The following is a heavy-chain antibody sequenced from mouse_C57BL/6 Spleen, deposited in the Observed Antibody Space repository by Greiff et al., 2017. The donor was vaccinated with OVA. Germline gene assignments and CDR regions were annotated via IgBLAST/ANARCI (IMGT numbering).Heavy chain of an antibody. J-gene: IGHJ1*03. CDR2: INPSNGGT. V-gene: IGHV1-53*01. CDR1: GYTFTSYW. Sequence: QVQLKQPGTELVKPGASVKLSCKASGYTFTSYWMHWVKQRPGQGLEWIGNINPSNGGTNYNEKFKSKATLTVDKSSSTAYMQLSSLTSEDSAVYYCAREGYGTAGGYFDVWGTGTTVTVSS. CDR3: AREGYGTAGGYFDV. D-gene: IGHD2-14*01.